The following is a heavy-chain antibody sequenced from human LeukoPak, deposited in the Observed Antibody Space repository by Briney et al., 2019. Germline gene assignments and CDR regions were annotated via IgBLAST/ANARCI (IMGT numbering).Heavy chain of an antibody. D-gene: IGHD7-27*01. Sequence: ASVKASCKASGYTFTSYAMHWVRQAPGQRLEWMGWINAGNGNTKYSQKFQGRVTITRDTSASTAYMELSSLRSEDTAVYYCARALGIELFDYWGQGTLVTVSS. CDR2: INAGNGNT. CDR3: ARALGIELFDY. J-gene: IGHJ4*02. CDR1: GYTFTSYA. V-gene: IGHV1-3*01.